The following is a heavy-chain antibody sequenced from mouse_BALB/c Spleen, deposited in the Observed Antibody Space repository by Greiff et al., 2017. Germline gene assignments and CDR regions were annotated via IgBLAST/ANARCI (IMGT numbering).Heavy chain of an antibody. CDR1: GYTFTSYW. CDR3: ARGYYGSRAWFAY. CDR2: INPSTGYT. J-gene: IGHJ3*01. D-gene: IGHD1-1*01. Sequence: VQRVESGAELAKPGASVKMSCKASGYTFTSYWMHWVKQRPGQGLEWIGYINPSTGYTEYNQKFKDKATLTADKSSSTAYMQLSSLTSEDSAVYYCARGYYGSRAWFAYWGQGTLVTVSA. V-gene: IGHV1-7*01.